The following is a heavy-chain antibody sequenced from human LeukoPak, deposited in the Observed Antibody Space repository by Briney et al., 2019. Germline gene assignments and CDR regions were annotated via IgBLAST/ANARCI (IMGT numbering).Heavy chain of an antibody. CDR2: IKQDGSVK. J-gene: IGHJ4*02. D-gene: IGHD4-17*01. CDR1: GFTFSSYW. CDR3: ARDLGSYGDYVDY. Sequence: GGPLRLSCAASGFTFSSYWMSWVRQAPGKGLEWVANIKQDGSVKYYVDSVKGRFTISRDNAKNSLYLQMNSLRAEDTAVYYCARDLGSYGDYVDYWGQGALVTVSS. V-gene: IGHV3-7*01.